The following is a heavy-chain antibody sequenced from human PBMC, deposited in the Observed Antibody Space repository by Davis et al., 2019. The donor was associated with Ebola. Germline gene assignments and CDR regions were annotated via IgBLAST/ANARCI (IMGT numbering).Heavy chain of an antibody. CDR2: ISYDGSNK. D-gene: IGHD3-3*01. Sequence: PGGSLRLSCAASGFTFSSYGMHWVRQAPGKGLEWVAVISYDGSNKYNADSVKGRFTIPRDNSKNTLYLQMNSLRAEDTAVYYCAKDTRKELRFLEWFNDYWGQGTLVTVSS. V-gene: IGHV3-30*18. J-gene: IGHJ4*02. CDR3: AKDTRKELRFLEWFNDY. CDR1: GFTFSSYG.